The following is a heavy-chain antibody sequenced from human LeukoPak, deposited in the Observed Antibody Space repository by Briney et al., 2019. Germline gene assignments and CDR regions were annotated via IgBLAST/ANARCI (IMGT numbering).Heavy chain of an antibody. J-gene: IGHJ3*02. CDR1: GYTFSSYG. CDR3: ARAASGAGRYRAFDI. V-gene: IGHV1-18*01. Sequence: ASVKVSCKASGYTFSSYGISWVRQAPGQGLQWMGWISAYNGNTNYAQKLQGRVTMTTDTFTSTAYMELRSLRSDDTAVYYCARAASGAGRYRAFDIWGQGTMVTVSS. D-gene: IGHD3-10*01. CDR2: ISAYNGNT.